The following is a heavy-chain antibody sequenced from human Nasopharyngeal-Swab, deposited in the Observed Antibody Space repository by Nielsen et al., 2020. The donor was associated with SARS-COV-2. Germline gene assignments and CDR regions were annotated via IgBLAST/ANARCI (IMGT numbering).Heavy chain of an antibody. CDR3: AKEPSSGSYPS. CDR1: GFTFGSYG. CDR2: ISYDGSNK. V-gene: IGHV3-30*18. D-gene: IGHD1-26*01. Sequence: GESLKISRAASGFTFGSYGMHWVRQAPGKGLEWVAVISYDGSNKYYADSVKGRFTISRDNSKNTLYLQMNSLRAEDTAVYYCAKEPSSGSYPSWGQGTLVTVSS. J-gene: IGHJ4*02.